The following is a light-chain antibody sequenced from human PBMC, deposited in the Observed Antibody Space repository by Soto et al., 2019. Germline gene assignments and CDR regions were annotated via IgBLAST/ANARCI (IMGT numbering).Light chain of an antibody. J-gene: IGLJ1*01. CDR2: EVN. Sequence: QSALTQPPSASGSPGQSVSISCTGTNTNVGGYNYVSWYQQHPGKAPKLIIYEVNKRPSGVPDRFSGSKTGSTASLTVSGLQADDEAEYYCWSYAGRNTYVFGNGTKVTV. CDR1: NTNVGGYNY. V-gene: IGLV2-8*01. CDR3: WSYAGRNTYV.